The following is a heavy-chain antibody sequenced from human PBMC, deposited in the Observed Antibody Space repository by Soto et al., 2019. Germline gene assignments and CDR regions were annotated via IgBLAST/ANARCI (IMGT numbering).Heavy chain of an antibody. CDR3: TRDSGGRDAY. CDR1: GFTFSSYW. V-gene: IGHV3-74*01. CDR2: INTDGSIT. D-gene: IGHD2-15*01. J-gene: IGHJ4*02. Sequence: GGSLRLSCAASGFTFSSYWMHWVRQVPGRGLVWVSRINTDGSITSHADSVKGRFTISRDNAKNTLYLQMNSLRADDTAVYYCTRDSGGRDAYWGQGALVTVSS.